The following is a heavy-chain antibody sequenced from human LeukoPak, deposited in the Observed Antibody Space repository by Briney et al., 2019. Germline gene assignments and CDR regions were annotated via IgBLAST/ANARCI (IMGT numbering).Heavy chain of an antibody. CDR1: GFTFNTYT. V-gene: IGHV3-21*06. CDR3: ARNYDSSGYHAAFDI. Sequence: PGGSLRLSCAASGFTFNTYTMNWVRQAPGRGGGWLSSITRSSSYISYADSVKGRFTISRDNAKNSLYLQMNSLRVEDTAVYYCARNYDSSGYHAAFDIWGQGTMVTVSS. CDR2: ITRSSSYI. J-gene: IGHJ3*02. D-gene: IGHD3-22*01.